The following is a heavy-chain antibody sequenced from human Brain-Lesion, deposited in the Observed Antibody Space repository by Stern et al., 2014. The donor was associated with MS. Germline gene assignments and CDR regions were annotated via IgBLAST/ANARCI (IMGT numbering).Heavy chain of an antibody. V-gene: IGHV4-31*03. J-gene: IGHJ4*02. CDR2: IYYTGSA. CDR1: GGSINSGGYY. D-gene: IGHD3-22*01. CDR3: ARGARYSDSSGYYFYFDY. Sequence: QMQLVESGPGLVKPSQTLPLTCTVSGGSINSGGYYWSWIRQYPGKGLEWIGYIYYTGSAYYDPSLTSRLSMSIDTSKNQFSLNLNSVTAADTAVYYCARGARYSDSSGYYFYFDYWGQGTLVTVSS.